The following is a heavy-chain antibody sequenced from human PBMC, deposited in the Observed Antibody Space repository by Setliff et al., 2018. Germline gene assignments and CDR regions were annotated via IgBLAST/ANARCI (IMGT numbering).Heavy chain of an antibody. D-gene: IGHD3-16*02. CDR2: IYYSGST. Sequence: PSETLSLTCTVSGGSISSGGYYWSWIRQHPGKGLEWIGYIYYSGSTYYNPSLKSRVTISEDTSKNQFSLKLSSVTAADTAVYYCARDNNPGYRGYWGRFDYWGQGTLVTVS. J-gene: IGHJ4*02. CDR1: GGSISSGGYY. V-gene: IGHV4-31*03. CDR3: ARDNNPGYRGYWGRFDY.